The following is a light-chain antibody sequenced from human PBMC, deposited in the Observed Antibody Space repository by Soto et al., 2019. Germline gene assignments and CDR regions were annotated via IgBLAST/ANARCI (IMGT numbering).Light chain of an antibody. CDR1: SSDVGGYNY. Sequence: QSALTQPASVSGSPGQSITISCTGTSSDVGGYNYVSWYQQHPGKAPKLMIYDVSNRPSGVSNRFSGSKSVNTASLTISGLQAEDEADYYCSSYTRSSTSVVFGGGTKLTVL. V-gene: IGLV2-14*01. J-gene: IGLJ2*01. CDR2: DVS. CDR3: SSYTRSSTSVV.